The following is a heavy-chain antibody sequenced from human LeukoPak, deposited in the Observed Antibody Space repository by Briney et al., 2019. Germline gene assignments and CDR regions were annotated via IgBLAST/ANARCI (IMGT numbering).Heavy chain of an antibody. CDR2: ISGSGGST. Sequence: GGSLRLSCAASGFTFSSYAMSWVRQAPGKGLEWVSAISGSGGSTYYADSVKGRFTISRDNAKNSLSLQMNSLRAEDTAVYYCVRDKGMVTAMGYSYYYAMDVWGQGTTVTVSS. V-gene: IGHV3-23*01. J-gene: IGHJ6*02. CDR1: GFTFSSYA. D-gene: IGHD2-21*02. CDR3: VRDKGMVTAMGYSYYYAMDV.